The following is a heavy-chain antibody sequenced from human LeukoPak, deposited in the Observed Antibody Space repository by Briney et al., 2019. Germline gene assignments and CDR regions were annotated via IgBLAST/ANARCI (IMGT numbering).Heavy chain of an antibody. V-gene: IGHV4-31*03. CDR1: GGSISSGGYY. D-gene: IGHD5-12*01. CDR2: IYYSGST. Sequence: NSSQTLSLTCTVSGGSISSGGYYWSWIRQHPGKGLEWIGYIYYSGSTYYNPSLKSRVTISVDTSKNQFSLKLSSVTAADTAVYYCAQFGHGIVATRGWFDPWGQGTLVTVSS. CDR3: AQFGHGIVATRGWFDP. J-gene: IGHJ5*02.